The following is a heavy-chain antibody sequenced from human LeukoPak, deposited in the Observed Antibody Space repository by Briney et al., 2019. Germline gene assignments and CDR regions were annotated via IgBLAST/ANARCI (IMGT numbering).Heavy chain of an antibody. V-gene: IGHV3-23*01. CDR1: GFTFTPHW. Sequence: QPGGSLRLSCAASGFTFTPHWMHWVRQAPGKGLEWVSAISGSGGSTYYADSVKGRFTISRDNSKNTLYLQMNSLRAEDTAVYYCAKTEGNSGSSVYWGQGTLVTVSS. CDR2: ISGSGGST. D-gene: IGHD4-23*01. J-gene: IGHJ4*02. CDR3: AKTEGNSGSSVY.